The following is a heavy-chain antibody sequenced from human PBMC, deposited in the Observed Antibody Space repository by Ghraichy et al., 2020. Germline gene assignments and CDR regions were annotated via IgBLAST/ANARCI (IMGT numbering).Heavy chain of an antibody. J-gene: IGHJ5*02. CDR3: ARGGYNWQHPYFDP. D-gene: IGHD1-20*01. Sequence: ESLNISCAVSGGSFRGYFWSWIRQPPGKGLEWIGEIDHIGSTNFNPSLRGRVTISLDTSRSQFSLRLSFLTAADTALYFCARGGYNWQHPYFDPWGQGTLVTVSS. CDR2: IDHIGST. V-gene: IGHV4-34*01. CDR1: GGSFRGYF.